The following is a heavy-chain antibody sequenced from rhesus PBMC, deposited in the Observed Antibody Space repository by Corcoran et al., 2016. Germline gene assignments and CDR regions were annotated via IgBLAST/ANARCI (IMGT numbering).Heavy chain of an antibody. CDR2: IYGSGSNT. Sequence: QVQLQQWGEGLVKPSETLSLTCAVYGGSISGYYYWSWIRQPPGKGLEWIGYIYGSGSNTNNNPSRKSRVTLSVDTSKNQLSLKLSAVTTADTAVYYCAREGRSGSWDFDYWGQGVLVTVSS. CDR3: AREGRSGSWDFDY. J-gene: IGHJ4*01. CDR1: GGSISGYY. V-gene: IGHV4-73*01. D-gene: IGHD6-25*01.